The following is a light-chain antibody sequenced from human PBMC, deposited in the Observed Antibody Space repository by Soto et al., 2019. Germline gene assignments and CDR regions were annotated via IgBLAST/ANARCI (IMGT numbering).Light chain of an antibody. CDR1: QDIYNF. J-gene: IGKJ2*01. Sequence: DIQMTQSPSSLSASVGDRVTITCQASQDIYNFLNWYQQKPGKAPKLLIFDASKLETGVPSRFSGSGSGTDFTFTISSLQPEDFATYYCQQYDTLPRYTFGQGTKVE. CDR2: DAS. V-gene: IGKV1-33*01. CDR3: QQYDTLPRYT.